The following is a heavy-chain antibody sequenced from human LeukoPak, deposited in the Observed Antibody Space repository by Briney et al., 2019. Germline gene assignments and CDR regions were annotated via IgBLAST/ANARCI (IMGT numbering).Heavy chain of an antibody. CDR1: GFTFSSYG. V-gene: IGHV3-30*18. D-gene: IGHD4-17*01. Sequence: QPGGSLRLSCAASGFTFSSYGMHWVRQAPGKGLEWVAVISYDVTNKYYADSVKGRFTISRDNSKNTLYLQMNSLRTEDTAVYYCAKDSVEFGDYVSMYYLDYWGQGTLVTVSS. CDR2: ISYDVTNK. J-gene: IGHJ4*02. CDR3: AKDSVEFGDYVSMYYLDY.